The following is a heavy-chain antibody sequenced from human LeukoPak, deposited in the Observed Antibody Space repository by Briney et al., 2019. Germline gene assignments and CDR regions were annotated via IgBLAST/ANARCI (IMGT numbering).Heavy chain of an antibody. CDR1: VGSISGTNW. Sequence: SGTLSLTCGVSVGSISGTNWWSWVRQPPGQGLEWIGEISLAGQTNYNPSLNGRVTMSLDKSSNQLSLHLTSVTAADTATYCSRESGPFCPFGYWGQGTLVIVSS. D-gene: IGHD1-26*01. J-gene: IGHJ4*02. CDR2: ISLAGQT. CDR3: RESGPFCPFGY. V-gene: IGHV4-4*02.